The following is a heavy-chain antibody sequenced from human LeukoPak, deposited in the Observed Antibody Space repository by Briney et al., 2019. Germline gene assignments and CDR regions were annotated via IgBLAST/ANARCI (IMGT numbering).Heavy chain of an antibody. CDR2: IYYSGST. CDR1: GGSISSSSYY. Sequence: SETLSLTCTVSGGSISSSSYYWGWIRQPPGKGLEWIGSIYYSGSTYYNPSLKSRVTISVDTSKNQFSLKLSSVTAADTAVYYCARRVSWSGYYYYFDYWGQGTLVTVSS. CDR3: ARRVSWSGYYYYFDY. V-gene: IGHV4-39*01. J-gene: IGHJ4*02. D-gene: IGHD3-3*01.